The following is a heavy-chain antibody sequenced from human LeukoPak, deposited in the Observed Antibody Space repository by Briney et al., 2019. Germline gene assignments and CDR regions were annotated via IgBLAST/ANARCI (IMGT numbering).Heavy chain of an antibody. J-gene: IGHJ4*02. CDR2: ISGSGGST. CDR1: GFTFSSYA. D-gene: IGHD3-9*01. V-gene: IGHV3-23*01. CDR3: AAPWGYYDILTGYYTTQYYFDY. Sequence: GGSLRLSCAASGFTFSSYATSWVRQAPGKGLEWVSAISGSGGSTYYADSVKGRFTISRDNSKNTLYLQMNSLRAEDTAVYYCAAPWGYYDILTGYYTTQYYFDYWGQGTLVTVSS.